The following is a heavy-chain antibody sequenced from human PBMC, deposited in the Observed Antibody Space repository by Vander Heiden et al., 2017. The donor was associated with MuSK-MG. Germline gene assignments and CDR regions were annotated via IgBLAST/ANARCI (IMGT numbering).Heavy chain of an antibody. CDR2: SYPGDSDT. CDR1: GYNFTTYW. J-gene: IGHJ3*02. Sequence: EVQLVQSGAEVKKPGESLKISCQGSGYNFTTYWIGWVRQMPDKGLEWMGSSYPGDSDTRYSPSFQGQVTISAEKSISTAYLQWSSLKAADTAMYYCARIDTAMATRSFDSWGQGTMVTVS. CDR3: ARIDTAMATRSFDS. D-gene: IGHD5-18*01. V-gene: IGHV5-51*03.